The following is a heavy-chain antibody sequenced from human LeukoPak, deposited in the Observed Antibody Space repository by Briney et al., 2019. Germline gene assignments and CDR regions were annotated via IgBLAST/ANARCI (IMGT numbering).Heavy chain of an antibody. D-gene: IGHD2-15*01. V-gene: IGHV1-69*05. J-gene: IGHJ6*04. CDR3: ARGVENYDLDV. Sequence: SVKVSYKASGDTFRTYAINWVRQAPGQGPDWMGGSNPIIGTVNYAQKFQGRVTITTDESTSTAYMELSSLRFEDMAIYYCARGVENYDLDVWGKGTTVIVSS. CDR1: GDTFRTYA. CDR2: SNPIIGTV.